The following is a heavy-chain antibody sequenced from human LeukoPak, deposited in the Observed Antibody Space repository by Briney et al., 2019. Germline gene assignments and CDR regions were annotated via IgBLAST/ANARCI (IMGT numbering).Heavy chain of an antibody. CDR1: GYRFIDYW. D-gene: IGHD5-24*01. CDR2: IYPDDSDT. J-gene: IGHJ4*02. Sequence: GESLKISCKRAGYRFIDYWIGWVRQMPGKGLECMGIIYPDDSDTRYSPSFQGQVTISADKSISTAYLQWSSLKASDTAMYYCARRVYGYNFIDYWGQGTLVTVSS. V-gene: IGHV5-51*01. CDR3: ARRVYGYNFIDY.